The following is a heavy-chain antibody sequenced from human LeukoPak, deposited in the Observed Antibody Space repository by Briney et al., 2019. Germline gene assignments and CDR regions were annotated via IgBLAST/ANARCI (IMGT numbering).Heavy chain of an antibody. Sequence: ASVKVSCKASGYTFTSNDINWVRQATGQGLEWMGWMNPNSGNTGYAQKFQGRVTMTRNTSISTAYMELSSLGSEDTAVYYCAREGAHDAFDIWGQGTMVTVSS. CDR2: MNPNSGNT. CDR3: AREGAHDAFDI. D-gene: IGHD3-16*01. CDR1: GYTFTSND. J-gene: IGHJ3*02. V-gene: IGHV1-8*01.